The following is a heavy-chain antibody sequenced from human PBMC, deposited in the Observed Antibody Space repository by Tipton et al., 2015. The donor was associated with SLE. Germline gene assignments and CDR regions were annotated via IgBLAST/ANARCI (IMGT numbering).Heavy chain of an antibody. Sequence: TLSLTCTVSGGSISSYYWSWIRQPPGKGLEWIAYISYSGSTNYNPSLKSRVTISVDTSKNQLSLKLSSVTAADTAVYYCASLHSSGYHRIFDYWGQGTLVTVSS. V-gene: IGHV4-59*01. J-gene: IGHJ4*02. CDR1: GGSISSYY. D-gene: IGHD3-22*01. CDR3: ASLHSSGYHRIFDY. CDR2: ISYSGST.